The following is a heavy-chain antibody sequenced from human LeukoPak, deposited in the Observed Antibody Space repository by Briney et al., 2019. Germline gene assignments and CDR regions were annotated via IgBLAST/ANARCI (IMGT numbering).Heavy chain of an antibody. Sequence: SETLSLTCTVSGASISSYYWSWIRQPPGKGLEWIGYISYSGSTNYNPSLKSRVTISVDTSKNQVSLTLSSVTAADTAVYYCARHPELYFFDYWGQGTLVTVSS. D-gene: IGHD3-10*01. CDR3: ARHPELYFFDY. CDR1: GASISSYY. CDR2: ISYSGST. V-gene: IGHV4-59*08. J-gene: IGHJ4*02.